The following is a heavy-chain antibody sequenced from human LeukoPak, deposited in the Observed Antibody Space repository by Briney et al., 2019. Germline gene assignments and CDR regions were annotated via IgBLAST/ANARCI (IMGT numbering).Heavy chain of an antibody. CDR3: ARKTWFWYFDS. CDR2: IFYTGSG. CDR1: GDSISSRSHY. D-gene: IGHD3-10*01. J-gene: IGHJ4*02. V-gene: IGHV4-39*01. Sequence: SETLSLTCTVSGDSISSRSHYWAWIRESPGKGREWIGSIFYTGSGYYNPSLESRVTMSLDTSKNQISLKLPSVTAADTAVYYCARKTWFWYFDSWGQGTLVTVSS.